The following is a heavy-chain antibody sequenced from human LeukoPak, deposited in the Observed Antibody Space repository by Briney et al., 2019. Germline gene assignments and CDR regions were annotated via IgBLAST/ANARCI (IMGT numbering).Heavy chain of an antibody. J-gene: IGHJ4*02. V-gene: IGHV1-2*02. D-gene: IGHD3-22*01. CDR2: INPNSGGT. Sequence: ASVKVSCKASGYTFTGYYMHWVRQAPGQGLEWMGWINPNSGGTNYAQKFQGRVTMTRDTSISTAYMELSRLRSDDTAVYYCARVDPYYYDSSGYSSTSFDYWGQGTLVTVSS. CDR3: ARVDPYYYDSSGYSSTSFDY. CDR1: GYTFTGYY.